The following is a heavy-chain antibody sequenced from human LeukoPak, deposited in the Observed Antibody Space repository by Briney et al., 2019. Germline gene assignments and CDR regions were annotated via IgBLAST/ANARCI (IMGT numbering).Heavy chain of an antibody. CDR1: GFTFYDNA. CDR3: AKGARGSSSWYFDF. Sequence: GGSLRLSCAPSGFTFYDNAMHWVRQAPGKGLEWVSGISWDSGSIAYADSVRGRFTISRDNAKNSLDLQMNSLRTDDTALYYCAKGARGSSSWYFDFWGRGSLVTVSS. V-gene: IGHV3-9*01. J-gene: IGHJ2*01. CDR2: ISWDSGSI.